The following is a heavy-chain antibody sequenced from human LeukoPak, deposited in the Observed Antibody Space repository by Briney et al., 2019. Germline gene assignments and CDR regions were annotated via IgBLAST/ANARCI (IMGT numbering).Heavy chain of an antibody. CDR1: GGSISSYY. J-gene: IGHJ4*02. Sequence: SETLSLTCTVSGGSISSYYWSWIRQPPGKGLEWIGYIYYSGSTNYNPSLKSRVTISVDTSKNQFSLKLSSVTAADTAVYYCARHGSGFDYWGQGTLVTVSS. CDR3: ARHGSGFDY. V-gene: IGHV4-59*08. D-gene: IGHD3-10*01. CDR2: IYYSGST.